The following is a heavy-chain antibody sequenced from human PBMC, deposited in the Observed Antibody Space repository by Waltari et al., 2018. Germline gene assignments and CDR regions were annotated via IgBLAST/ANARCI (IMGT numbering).Heavy chain of an antibody. CDR3: TTNLEYSSSSNYYYGMDV. V-gene: IGHV1-8*01. D-gene: IGHD6-6*01. J-gene: IGHJ6*02. CDR1: GYTFTSYY. CDR2: RNPNSGNT. Sequence: QVQLVQSGAEVKKPGASVKVSCKASGYTFTSYYINWVRQATAQGLEWMGWRNPNSGNTGYAQKFQGRVTMTRNTSISTAYMELSSLRSEDTAVYYCTTNLEYSSSSNYYYGMDVWGQGTTVTVSS.